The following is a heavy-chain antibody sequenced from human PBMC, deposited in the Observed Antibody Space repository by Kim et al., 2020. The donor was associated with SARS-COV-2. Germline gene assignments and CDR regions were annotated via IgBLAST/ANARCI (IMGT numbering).Heavy chain of an antibody. CDR3: SMGDTSGYYDY. V-gene: IGHV4-39*01. Sequence: YNPPLKSRVTISVDTAKNPFSLKLSSVTAADTAVYYCSMGDTSGYYDYWGQGTLVTVSS. J-gene: IGHJ4*02. D-gene: IGHD3-22*01.